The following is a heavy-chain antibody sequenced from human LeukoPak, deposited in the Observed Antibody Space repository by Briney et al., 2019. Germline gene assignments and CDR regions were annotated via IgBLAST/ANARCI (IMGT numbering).Heavy chain of an antibody. CDR2: IRYDGSNK. V-gene: IGHV3-30*02. J-gene: IGHJ4*02. CDR1: GFTFSSYG. Sequence: GGSLRLSCAASGFTFSSYGMHWVRQAPGKGLEWVAFIRYDGSNKYYADSVKGRFTISRDNSNNTLYLQMNSLRAEDTAVYYCAKDTYSGYDSGDWGQGTLVTVSS. D-gene: IGHD5-12*01. CDR3: AKDTYSGYDSGD.